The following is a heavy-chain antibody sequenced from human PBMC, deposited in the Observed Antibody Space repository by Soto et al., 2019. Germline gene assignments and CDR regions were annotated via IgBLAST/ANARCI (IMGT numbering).Heavy chain of an antibody. Sequence: EVQLVESGGSLVQPGGSLRLSCAASGFTLSGRSMHWVRQAPGKGLVWVSGIDNVGTDSTYADSVKGRFTSSRDNAKNMLYLQMNSLRVEDTAVYYCARGWFGPDVWGKGTTVTVSS. CDR1: GFTLSGRS. CDR2: IDNVGTDS. D-gene: IGHD3-10*01. CDR3: ARGWFGPDV. V-gene: IGHV3-74*01. J-gene: IGHJ6*04.